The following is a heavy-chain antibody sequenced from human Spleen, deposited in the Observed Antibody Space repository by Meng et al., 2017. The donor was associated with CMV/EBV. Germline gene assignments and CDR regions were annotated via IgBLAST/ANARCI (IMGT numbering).Heavy chain of an antibody. J-gene: IGHJ5*02. CDR2: IYYSGTT. D-gene: IGHD2-2*01. CDR3: ASSHPRLWGPAAKIDP. CDR1: GGSISSSTYY. V-gene: IGHV4-39*01. Sequence: SETLSLTCTVSGGSISSSTYYWGWIRQPPGRGLEWIGSIYYSGTTRYNPSLKSRITISVDTSKNQFSLKLSSVTAADTAVYYCASSHPRLWGPAAKIDPWGQGTLVTVSS.